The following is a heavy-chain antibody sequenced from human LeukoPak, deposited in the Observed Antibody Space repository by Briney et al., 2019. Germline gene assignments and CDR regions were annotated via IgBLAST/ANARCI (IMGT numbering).Heavy chain of an antibody. D-gene: IGHD2-21*02. Sequence: PGGSLRLSCAASGFTFSSYAMHWVRQAPGKGLEWVAVISYDGSNKYYADSVKGRFTISRDNSKNTLYLQMNSLRAEDTAVYYCARGPFRWAYRGGDCYSIDYWGQGTLVTVTS. CDR2: ISYDGSNK. CDR1: GFTFSSYA. J-gene: IGHJ4*02. V-gene: IGHV3-30-3*01. CDR3: ARGPFRWAYRGGDCYSIDY.